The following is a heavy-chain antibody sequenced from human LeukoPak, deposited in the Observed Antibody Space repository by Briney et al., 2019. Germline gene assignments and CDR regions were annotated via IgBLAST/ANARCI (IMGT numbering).Heavy chain of an antibody. CDR1: GYTFTSYD. V-gene: IGHV1-8*01. J-gene: IGHJ4*02. CDR3: ARGHAYYTDTSGYYSDDY. D-gene: IGHD3-22*01. Sequence: ASVKVSCKASGYTFTSYDINWVRQATGQGLEWMGWMNPNSGNTGYAQKFQGRVTMTRNTSLGTAYMELSSLRSEDTAVYYCARGHAYYTDTSGYYSDDYWGQGTLVTVSS. CDR2: MNPNSGNT.